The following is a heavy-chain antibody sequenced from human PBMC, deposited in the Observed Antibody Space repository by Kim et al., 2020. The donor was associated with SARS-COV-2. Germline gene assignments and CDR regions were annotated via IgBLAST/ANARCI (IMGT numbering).Heavy chain of an antibody. J-gene: IGHJ5*02. CDR2: INTNTGNP. Sequence: ASVKVSCKASGYTFTSYAMNWVRQAPGQGLEWMGWINTNTGNPTYAQGFTGRFVFSLDTSVSTAYLQISSLKAEDTAVYYCARDRINYYDSSGYCDWFDPWGQGTLVTVSS. CDR3: ARDRINYYDSSGYCDWFDP. CDR1: GYTFTSYA. V-gene: IGHV7-4-1*02. D-gene: IGHD3-22*01.